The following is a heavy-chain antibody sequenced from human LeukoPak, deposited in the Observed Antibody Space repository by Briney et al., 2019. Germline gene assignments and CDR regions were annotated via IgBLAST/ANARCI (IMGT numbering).Heavy chain of an antibody. CDR1: GGSISNYY. D-gene: IGHD2-15*01. J-gene: IGHJ6*02. CDR2: IYYSGST. CDR3: ARHPGGVLGANFYYGLDV. Sequence: PSETLSLTCTVSGGSISNYYWSWIRQPPGKGLEWIGYIYYSGSTNYNPSLKSRVTISVDTSKIHFFLRLSSVTAADTATYYCARHPGGVLGANFYYGLDVWGQGTTVTVSS. V-gene: IGHV4-59*08.